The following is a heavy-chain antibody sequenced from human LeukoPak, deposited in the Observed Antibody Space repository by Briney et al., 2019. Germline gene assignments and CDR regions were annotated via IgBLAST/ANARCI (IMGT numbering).Heavy chain of an antibody. CDR2: IIPIFGTA. J-gene: IGHJ4*02. D-gene: IGHD4-11*01. Sequence: SVKVSCKASGGTFSSYAISWVRQAPGQGLEWMGGIIPIFGTANYAQKFQGRVTITPDVSTSTAYMELSSLRSEDTAVYYCAREGIVTTYSNCLDYWGQGTLVTVSS. V-gene: IGHV1-69*13. CDR1: GGTFSSYA. CDR3: AREGIVTTYSNCLDY.